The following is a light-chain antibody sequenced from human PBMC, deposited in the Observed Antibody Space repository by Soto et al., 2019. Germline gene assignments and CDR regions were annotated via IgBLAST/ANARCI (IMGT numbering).Light chain of an antibody. CDR2: AAS. Sequence: DIQMTQSPSSLSASVGDIVTITCRASQDISSYLGWYQQKPGKAPKLLIYAASTLQRGVPSRFSGSGSGTDCTLTISSLQPEDVATYYCQQLNTYPSTFGGGTKVDIK. CDR1: QDISSY. V-gene: IGKV1-9*01. CDR3: QQLNTYPST. J-gene: IGKJ4*01.